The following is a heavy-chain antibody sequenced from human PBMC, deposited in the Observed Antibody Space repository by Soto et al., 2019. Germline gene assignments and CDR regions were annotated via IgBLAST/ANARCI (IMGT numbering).Heavy chain of an antibody. CDR2: INHSGST. CDR3: ARALVVPAAEYYYYYGMDV. V-gene: IGHV4-34*01. J-gene: IGHJ6*02. CDR1: GGSFSGYY. D-gene: IGHD2-2*01. Sequence: TLSLTCAVYGGSFSGYYWSWIRQPPGKGLEWIGEINHSGSTNYNPSLKSRVTISVDTSKNQFSLKLSSVTAADTAVYYCARALVVPAAEYYYYYGMDVWGQGTTVTVSS.